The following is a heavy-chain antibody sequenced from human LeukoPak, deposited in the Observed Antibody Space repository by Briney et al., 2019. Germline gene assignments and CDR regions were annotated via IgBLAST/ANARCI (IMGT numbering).Heavy chain of an antibody. V-gene: IGHV3-23*01. J-gene: IGHJ4*02. CDR2: IFGSGGSP. CDR1: GFTFGSFA. D-gene: IGHD5-18*01. CDR3: GKTTAGYSSGQKPAWPVDY. Sequence: GGSLRLSCEASGFTFGSFAMYWVRQAPGKGLDWIAGIFGSGGSPHYADAVKGRFTISRDNSKNTVYLQINSLRAEDTAVYYCGKTTAGYSSGQKPAWPVDYWGQGTLVTVSS.